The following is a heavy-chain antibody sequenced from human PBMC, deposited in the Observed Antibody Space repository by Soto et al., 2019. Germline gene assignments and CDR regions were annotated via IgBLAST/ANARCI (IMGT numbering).Heavy chain of an antibody. CDR2: ISYSGST. V-gene: IGHV4-39*01. CDR3: SRRYSFGSGKYGVDV. J-gene: IGHJ6*02. CDR1: GGASSSRKNY. D-gene: IGHD3-10*01. Sequence: PSETLSLTCTVSGGASSSRKNYWAGIRQPPGKGLEWIGTISYSGSTYYNPSLNGRVIISVDTSKNQFSLKLSSLTAADTAVYYCSRRYSFGSGKYGVDVWGQGTMVS.